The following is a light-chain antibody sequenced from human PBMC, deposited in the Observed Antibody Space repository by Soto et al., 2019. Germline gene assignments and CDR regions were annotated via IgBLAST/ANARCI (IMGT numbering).Light chain of an antibody. J-gene: IGLJ2*01. V-gene: IGLV2-23*02. Sequence: QSVLTQPASVSGSPGQSITISSTGPSSDVGSYNLVSWYQQYPGKAPKLIIFEVFKRPSGVSHRFSGSKSGNTASLTISGLQAEDEANYYCCSYAGRATYVFGGGTKLTVL. CDR3: CSYAGRATYV. CDR2: EVF. CDR1: SSDVGSYNL.